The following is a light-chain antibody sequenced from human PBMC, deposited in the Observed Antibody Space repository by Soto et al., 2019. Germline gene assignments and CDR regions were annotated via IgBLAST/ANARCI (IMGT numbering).Light chain of an antibody. Sequence: QLVLTQSPSASASLGASVKLTCTLSSGHSSYAIAWHQQQPEKGPRYLMKLNSDGSHSKGDGIPDRFSGSSSGAERYLTISSLQSEDAADYYCQTWGTGIPYVFGTGTKLTVL. V-gene: IGLV4-69*01. J-gene: IGLJ1*01. CDR1: SGHSSYA. CDR2: LNSDGSH. CDR3: QTWGTGIPYV.